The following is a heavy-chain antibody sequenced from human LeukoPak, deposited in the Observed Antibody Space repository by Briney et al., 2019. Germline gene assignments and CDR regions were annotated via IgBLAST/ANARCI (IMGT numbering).Heavy chain of an antibody. J-gene: IGHJ6*03. Sequence: ASVKVSCKASGGTFSSYAISWVRQAPGQGLEWMGGIIPIFGTANYAQKFQGRVTITADESTSTAYMELSSLRSEDTAVYYCARETRVSTYGSGSYNYYYYMDVWGKGTTVTISS. CDR1: GGTFSSYA. CDR3: ARETRVSTYGSGSYNYYYYMDV. CDR2: IIPIFGTA. D-gene: IGHD3-10*01. V-gene: IGHV1-69*01.